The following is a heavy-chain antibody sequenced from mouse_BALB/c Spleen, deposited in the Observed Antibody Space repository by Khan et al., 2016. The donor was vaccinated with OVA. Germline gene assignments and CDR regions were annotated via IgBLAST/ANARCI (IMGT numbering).Heavy chain of an antibody. J-gene: IGHJ2*01. D-gene: IGHD1-1*01. Sequence: EVELVESGGGLVQSGGSRKLSCAASGFTFTSYGMHWIRQAPEKGLEWIAYISSDSNITYYADTVKGRFTISRDNSKNTLFLQMTSLRSGDTAMYFGATYYFYGYYFDYWGQGTTLTVSS. V-gene: IGHV5-17*02. CDR2: ISSDSNIT. CDR1: GFTFTSYG. CDR3: ATYYFYGYYFDY.